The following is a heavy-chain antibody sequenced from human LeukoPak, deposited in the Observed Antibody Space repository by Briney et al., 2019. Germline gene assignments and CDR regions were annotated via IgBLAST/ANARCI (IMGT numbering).Heavy chain of an antibody. CDR2: INPNSGGT. Sequence: ASVKVSCKASGYTSTGYYMHWVRQAPGQGLEWMGWINPNSGGTNYAQKFQGRVAMTRDTSISTAYMELSRLRSDDTAVYYCARDPDPPYYYDSSGYYSNWGQGTLVTVSS. D-gene: IGHD3-22*01. J-gene: IGHJ4*02. CDR3: ARDPDPPYYYDSSGYYSN. V-gene: IGHV1-2*02. CDR1: GYTSTGYY.